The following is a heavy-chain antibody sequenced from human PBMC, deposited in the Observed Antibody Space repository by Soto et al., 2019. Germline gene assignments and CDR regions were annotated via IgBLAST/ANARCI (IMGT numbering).Heavy chain of an antibody. CDR3: ARSSGSYRHYYYYGMDV. CDR2: TYYRSKWYN. V-gene: IGHV6-1*01. CDR1: GDSVSSNSAA. D-gene: IGHD1-26*01. Sequence: SQTLSLTCAISGDSVSSNSAAWNWIRQSPSRGLEWLGRTYYRSKWYNDYAVSVKSRITINPDTSKNQFSLQLNSVTPEDTAVYYCARSSGSYRHYYYYGMDVWGQGTTVTVSS. J-gene: IGHJ6*02.